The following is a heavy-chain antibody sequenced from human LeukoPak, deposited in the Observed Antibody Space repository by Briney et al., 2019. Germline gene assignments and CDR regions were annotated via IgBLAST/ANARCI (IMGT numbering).Heavy chain of an antibody. CDR1: GFTFNSYA. Sequence: GGSLRLSCAASGFTFNSYAMHWARQAPGMGLEWVALISSDESTKNYAGSVLGRFTISRDNSKNTLYLQMSSLRADDTAVYYCARDPAILCSSGTCFDIDYWGQGALVTVSS. J-gene: IGHJ4*02. D-gene: IGHD2-15*01. CDR3: ARDPAILCSSGTCFDIDY. V-gene: IGHV3-30*15. CDR2: ISSDESTK.